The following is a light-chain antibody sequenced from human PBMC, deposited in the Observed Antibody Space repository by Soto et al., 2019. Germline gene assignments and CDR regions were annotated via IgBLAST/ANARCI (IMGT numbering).Light chain of an antibody. Sequence: QSALTQPPSASGSPGQSVTISCTGTSSDVGAYNYVSWYQQRPGKAPKLMIYEVSKRPSGVPDRFSGSKSGNTASLTVSGLQAEDEADYYCSSYVGSNNYVFGGGNKVTVL. CDR1: SSDVGAYNY. CDR3: SSYVGSNNYV. V-gene: IGLV2-8*01. J-gene: IGLJ3*02. CDR2: EVS.